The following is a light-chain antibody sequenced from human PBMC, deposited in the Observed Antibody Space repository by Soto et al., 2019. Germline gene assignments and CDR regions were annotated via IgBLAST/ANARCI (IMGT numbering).Light chain of an antibody. J-gene: IGKJ4*01. CDR1: ENIGKY. V-gene: IGKV1-39*01. Sequence: DIQMTQSPSSLSASVGDRVTITCRASENIGKYLNWYQQKQGKAPKIVIYGASSLQSGVPSRFSGSGSGTDFTLTISSLQPEDFAIYYCQQSFSTHALTFGGGTKVDI. CDR3: QQSFSTHALT. CDR2: GAS.